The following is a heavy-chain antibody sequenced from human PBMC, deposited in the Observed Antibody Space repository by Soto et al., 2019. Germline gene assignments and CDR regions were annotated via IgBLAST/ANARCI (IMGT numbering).Heavy chain of an antibody. CDR1: GFTLTTYS. Sequence: HGGSLRLSCADAGFTLTTYSMNWVRQAPGKGLEWISFINKNGFTIYYADSVKGRFTISRDYAKNSLYLQMDSLRHEDTAVYYCARGAVTGTSLFDYWGLGTLVTVSS. CDR3: ARGAVTGTSLFDY. CDR2: INKNGFTI. V-gene: IGHV3-48*02. D-gene: IGHD6-19*01. J-gene: IGHJ4*02.